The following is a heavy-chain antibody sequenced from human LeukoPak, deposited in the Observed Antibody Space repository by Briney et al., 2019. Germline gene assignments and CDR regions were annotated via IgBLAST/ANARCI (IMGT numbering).Heavy chain of an antibody. D-gene: IGHD3-22*01. CDR1: GFAFSSYG. CDR3: ARVKYYYDSSGIDY. CDR2: IRYDGSNK. J-gene: IGHJ4*02. Sequence: GGSLRLSCAASGFAFSSYGIHWVRQAPGKGLEWVAFIRYDGSNKYHADSVKGRFTISRDNAKNSLYLQMNSLRAEDTAVYYCARVKYYYDSSGIDYWGQGTLVTVSS. V-gene: IGHV3-30*02.